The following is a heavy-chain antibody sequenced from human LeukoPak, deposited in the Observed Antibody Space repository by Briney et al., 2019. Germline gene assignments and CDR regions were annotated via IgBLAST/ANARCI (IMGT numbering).Heavy chain of an antibody. Sequence: ASVKVSCKASGGTFSSYAISWVRQAPGQGLEWMGWMNPVSGKAGSAQKFQGRVTLTRDTSTSTAYMELSSLRSDDTTFYYCARAPMGPAALYWGQGTLVTVST. CDR2: MNPVSGKA. V-gene: IGHV1-8*02. CDR1: GGTFSSYA. CDR3: ARAPMGPAALY. J-gene: IGHJ4*02. D-gene: IGHD2-2*01.